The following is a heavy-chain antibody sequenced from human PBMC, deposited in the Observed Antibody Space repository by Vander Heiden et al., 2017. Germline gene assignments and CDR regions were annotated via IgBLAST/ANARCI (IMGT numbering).Heavy chain of an antibody. CDR2: T. Sequence: TYYNPSLKSRVTISVDTSKNQFSLKLSSVTAADTAVYYCARLIITPDAFDIWGQGTMVTVSS. D-gene: IGHD3-22*01. J-gene: IGHJ3*02. CDR3: ARLIITPDAFDI. V-gene: IGHV4-39*01.